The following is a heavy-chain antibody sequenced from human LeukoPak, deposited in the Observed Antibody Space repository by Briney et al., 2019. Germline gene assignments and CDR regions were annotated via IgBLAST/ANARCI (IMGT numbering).Heavy chain of an antibody. CDR1: GGTFSSYA. Sequence: SVKVSCKASGGTFSSYAISWVRQAPGQGLEWMGGIIPIFGTANYAQKFQGRVAITADESTSTAYMELSSLRSEDTAVYYCALGLRFLEWLLPFDYWGQGTLVTVSS. CDR2: IIPIFGTA. CDR3: ALGLRFLEWLLPFDY. V-gene: IGHV1-69*01. J-gene: IGHJ4*02. D-gene: IGHD3-3*01.